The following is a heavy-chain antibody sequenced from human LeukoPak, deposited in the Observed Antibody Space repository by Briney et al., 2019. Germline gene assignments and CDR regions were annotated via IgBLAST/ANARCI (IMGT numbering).Heavy chain of an antibody. CDR1: GYTFTSYD. CDR3: ARDRSRRYGDYADY. CDR2: INPVGGST. V-gene: IGHV1-46*01. J-gene: IGHJ4*02. Sequence: ASVKVSCKASGYTFTSYDINWVRQAPGQGLEWMGMINPVGGSTSYAQRFQDRVTMTRDTSTSTVYMELSSLRSEDTAVYYCARDRSRRYGDYADYWGQGTLVTVSS. D-gene: IGHD4-17*01.